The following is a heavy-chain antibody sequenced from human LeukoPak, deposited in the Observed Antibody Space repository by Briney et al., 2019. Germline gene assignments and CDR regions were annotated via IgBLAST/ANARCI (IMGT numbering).Heavy chain of an antibody. Sequence: WVRQAPGKGLEWIGSIYYSGSTYYNPSLKSRVTMSADTSKNQFSVKLRSVTAADTAVYYCARGSPHVYGDYTDYWGQGTLVTVSS. CDR3: ARGSPHVYGDYTDY. J-gene: IGHJ4*02. CDR2: IYYSGST. D-gene: IGHD4-17*01. V-gene: IGHV4-39*07.